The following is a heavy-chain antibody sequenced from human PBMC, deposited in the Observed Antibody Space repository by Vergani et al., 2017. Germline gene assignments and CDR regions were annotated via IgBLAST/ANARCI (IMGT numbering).Heavy chain of an antibody. CDR1: GFTFDDYA. V-gene: IGHV3-66*01. D-gene: IGHD6-13*01. CDR2: IYSGGST. Sequence: EVQLVESGGGVVQPGGSLRLSCAASGFTFDDYAMHWVRQAPGKGLEWVSVIYSGGSTYYADSVKGRFTISRDNSKNTLYLQMNSLRAEDTAVYYCAREGAAAGPGWFDPWGQGTLVTVSS. J-gene: IGHJ5*02. CDR3: AREGAAAGPGWFDP.